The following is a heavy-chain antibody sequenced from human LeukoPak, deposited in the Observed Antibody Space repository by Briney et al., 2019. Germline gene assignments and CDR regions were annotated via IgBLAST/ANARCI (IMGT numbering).Heavy chain of an antibody. CDR3: ARVGPVSGSSCYHPWGQYYYYGMDV. Sequence: GGSLRLSCAAYGFTFSDYYMNWLRQAPGKGLEWVSYISSSGSTIYYADSVKGRFTISRDHAKNSLYLQMNRLRAEDTAVYYCARVGPVSGSSCYHPWGQYYYYGMDVWGQGTTVTVSS. CDR1: GFTFSDYY. D-gene: IGHD6-13*01. V-gene: IGHV3-11*01. CDR2: ISSSGSTI. J-gene: IGHJ6*02.